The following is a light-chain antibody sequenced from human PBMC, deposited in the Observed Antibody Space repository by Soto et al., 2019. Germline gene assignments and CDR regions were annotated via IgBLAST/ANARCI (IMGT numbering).Light chain of an antibody. J-gene: IGKJ4*01. CDR3: QKYYGAPLT. Sequence: DIVMTQSPDSLAVSLCGRPTINCKSSQSLLSNRRNYLVWHQQKPGQPPKVLITWSSTRVAGVPDRFSGSGSATDFTLTISSLQAEDVAVYYSQKYYGAPLTFGGGTKVAIK. V-gene: IGKV4-1*01. CDR2: WSS. CDR1: QSLLSNRRNY.